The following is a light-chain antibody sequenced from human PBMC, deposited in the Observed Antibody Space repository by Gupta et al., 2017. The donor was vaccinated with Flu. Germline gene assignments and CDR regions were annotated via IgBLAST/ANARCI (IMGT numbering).Light chain of an antibody. CDR3: ATWDDSLNGRGV. CDR2: KNN. CDR1: SSDIGGNT. V-gene: IGLV1-44*01. Sequence: QSVFSLPAPASVPPVQPVTIFGFLSSSDIGGNTVNWYQQLPGAAPKLLIYKNNQRTSGVPDRFSGSKSGTSASLAISGLQSEDEADYYCATWDDSLNGRGVFGAGTKLTVL. J-gene: IGLJ3*02.